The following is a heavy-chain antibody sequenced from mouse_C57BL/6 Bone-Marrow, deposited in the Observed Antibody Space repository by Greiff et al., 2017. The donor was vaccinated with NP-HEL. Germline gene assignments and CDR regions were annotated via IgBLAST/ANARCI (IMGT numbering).Heavy chain of an antibody. D-gene: IGHD1-1*01. CDR1: GFTFSSYA. CDR3: ARVNYYGSRDV. J-gene: IGHJ1*03. Sequence: EVQLVESGGGLVKPGGSLKLSCAASGFTFSSYAMSWVRQTPEQRLEWVATISDGGSYTYYPDNVTGRFTISRDTATHNLYLQMSHLKSEDTAMYYCARVNYYGSRDVWGTGTTVTVSS. V-gene: IGHV5-4*01. CDR2: ISDGGSYT.